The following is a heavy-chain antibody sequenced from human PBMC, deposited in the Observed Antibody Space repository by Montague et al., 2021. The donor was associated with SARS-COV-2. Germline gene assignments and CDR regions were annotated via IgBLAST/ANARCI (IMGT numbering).Heavy chain of an antibody. CDR2: IYYSGST. CDR1: GGSISTYY. J-gene: IGHJ4*02. V-gene: IGHV4-59*01. Sequence: SETLSLTCSVSGGSISTYYWSWIRQPPGKGLEWIGYIYYSGSTNYNPSLKSRVTISIDTSKNQFSLELSSVTAADMAVYYCARPGGDCTGCSCYYGYWGQGTLVTVSS. D-gene: IGHD2-15*01. CDR3: ARPGGDCTGCSCYYGY.